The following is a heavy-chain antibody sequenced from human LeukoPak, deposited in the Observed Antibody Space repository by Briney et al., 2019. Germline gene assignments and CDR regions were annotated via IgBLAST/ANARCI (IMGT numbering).Heavy chain of an antibody. Sequence: ASVRVSCKASEYTFTGSYIHWLRQAPGQGPEWMGWINPNSGGTNYAQKFQGRVTMTRDTSINTANMELNSLTSDDTAVYYCATGTTGFFDYWDQGTLVTVSS. CDR1: EYTFTGSY. CDR3: ATGTTGFFDY. J-gene: IGHJ4*02. D-gene: IGHD1-7*01. CDR2: INPNSGGT. V-gene: IGHV1-2*02.